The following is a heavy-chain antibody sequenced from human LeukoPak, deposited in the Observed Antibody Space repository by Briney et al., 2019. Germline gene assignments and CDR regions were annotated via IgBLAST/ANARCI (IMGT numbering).Heavy chain of an antibody. D-gene: IGHD5-18*01. Sequence: GGSLRLSCAASGFTLSSNYMSWVRQAPGKGLEWVSVIYSGGSTYYADSVKGRFTISRDNSKNTLYLHMNSPRAEDTAVYYCARVCYSYGDGYFYFWGQGTLVTVSA. CDR3: ARVCYSYGDGYFYF. CDR2: IYSGGST. V-gene: IGHV3-53*01. J-gene: IGHJ4*02. CDR1: GFTLSSNY.